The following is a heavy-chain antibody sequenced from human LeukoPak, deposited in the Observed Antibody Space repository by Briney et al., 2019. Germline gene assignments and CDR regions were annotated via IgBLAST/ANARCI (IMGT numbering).Heavy chain of an antibody. CDR2: ITSSSTYT. CDR1: GFFFSSYN. V-gene: IGHV3-21*04. J-gene: IGHJ4*02. Sequence: GGSLRLSCAASGFFFSSYNMNWVRQTPGKELEWVSSITSSSTYTFYADSVKGRFTISRDNARNSLCLQMNSLRAEDTAVYYCAKEGVSAAAGIQVDYWGQGTLVTVSS. CDR3: AKEGVSAAAGIQVDY. D-gene: IGHD6-13*01.